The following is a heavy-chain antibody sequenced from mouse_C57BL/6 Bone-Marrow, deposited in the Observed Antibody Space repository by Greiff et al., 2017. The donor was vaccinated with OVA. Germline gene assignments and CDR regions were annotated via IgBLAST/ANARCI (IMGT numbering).Heavy chain of an antibody. CDR3: ARRGESNHWYFDV. D-gene: IGHD4-1*01. Sequence: QVQLQQPGAELVKPGASVKLSCKASGYTFTSYWMHCVKQRPGQGLEWIGMIHPNSGSTNYNEKFKSKATLTVDKSSSTAYMQLSSLTSEDSAVYYCARRGESNHWYFDVWGTGTTVTVSS. J-gene: IGHJ1*03. CDR1: GYTFTSYW. CDR2: IHPNSGST. V-gene: IGHV1-64*01.